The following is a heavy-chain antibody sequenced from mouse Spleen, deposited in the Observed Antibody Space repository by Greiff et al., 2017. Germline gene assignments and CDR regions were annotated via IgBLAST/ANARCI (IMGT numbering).Heavy chain of an antibody. CDR1: GFTFSSYG. J-gene: IGHJ1*01. Sequence: EVMLVESGGDLVKPGGSLKLSCAASGFTFSSYGMSWVRQTPDKRLEWVATISSGGSYTYYPDSVKGRFTISRDNAKNTLYLQMSSLKSEDTAIYYYARHYYHEGNNWYFDVWGAGTTVTVSS. CDR2: ISSGGSYT. D-gene: IGHD1-1*01. V-gene: IGHV5-6*01. CDR3: ARHYYHEGNNWYFDV.